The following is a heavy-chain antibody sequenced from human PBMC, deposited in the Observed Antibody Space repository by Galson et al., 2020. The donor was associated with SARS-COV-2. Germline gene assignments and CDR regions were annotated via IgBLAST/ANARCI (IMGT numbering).Heavy chain of an antibody. CDR3: ARCSGYSSSCFLGGGMDV. Sequence: MEVGPTLVKPTQTLTLTYTFSGFSLSTSGMCVSWIRQPPGKALEWLARIDRDDDKYYSTSLKTRLTISKDTSKNQVVLTMTNMDPVDTATYYCARCSGYSSSCFLGGGMDVWGQGTTVTVSS. V-gene: IGHV2-70*11. D-gene: IGHD6-13*01. CDR2: IDRDDDK. CDR1: GFSLSTSGMC. J-gene: IGHJ6*02.